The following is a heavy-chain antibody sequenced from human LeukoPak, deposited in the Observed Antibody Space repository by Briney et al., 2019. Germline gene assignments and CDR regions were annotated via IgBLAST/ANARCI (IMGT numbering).Heavy chain of an antibody. J-gene: IGHJ5*02. CDR2: IYYSGST. V-gene: IGHV4-59*12. D-gene: IGHD6-13*01. CDR3: ASWSGYSSSWYGNWFDP. CDR1: GGSISSYY. Sequence: PSETLSLTCTVSGGSISSYYWSWIRQPPGKGLEWIGNIYYSGSTNYNPSLKSRVTISVDTSKNQFSLKLSSVTAADTAVYYCASWSGYSSSWYGNWFDPWGQGTLVTVYS.